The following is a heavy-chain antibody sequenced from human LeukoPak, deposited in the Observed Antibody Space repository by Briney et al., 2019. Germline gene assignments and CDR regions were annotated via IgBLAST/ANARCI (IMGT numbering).Heavy chain of an antibody. Sequence: SETLSLTCAVYGGSFSGYYWSWIRQPPGKGLEWIGEINHSGSTNYNPSLKSRVTISVDTSKNQFSLKLSSVTAADTAVYYCARHQYSSSWYWWFDPWGQGTLVTVSS. CDR2: INHSGST. J-gene: IGHJ5*02. D-gene: IGHD6-13*01. CDR1: GGSFSGYY. CDR3: ARHQYSSSWYWWFDP. V-gene: IGHV4-34*01.